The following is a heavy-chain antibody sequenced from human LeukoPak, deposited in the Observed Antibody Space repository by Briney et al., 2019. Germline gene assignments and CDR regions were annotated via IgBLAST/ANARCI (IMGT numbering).Heavy chain of an antibody. CDR2: ISYDGSNK. V-gene: IGHV3-30*18. Sequence: PGRSLRLSCAASGFTFSSYGMHWVRQAPGKGLEWVAVISYDGSNKYYADPVKGRFTISRDNSKNTLYLQMNSLRAEDTAVYYCAKPESPYYYDSSGYSFRYWGQGTLVTVSS. J-gene: IGHJ4*02. D-gene: IGHD3-22*01. CDR1: GFTFSSYG. CDR3: AKPESPYYYDSSGYSFRY.